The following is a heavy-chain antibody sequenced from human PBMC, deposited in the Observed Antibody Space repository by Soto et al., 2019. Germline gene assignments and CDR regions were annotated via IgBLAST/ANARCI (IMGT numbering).Heavy chain of an antibody. CDR3: ANYYCGYSYNYYGMDV. CDR2: ISYDGSNK. D-gene: IGHD5-18*01. J-gene: IGHJ6*02. V-gene: IGHV3-30*18. CDR1: GFTFSSYG. Sequence: GGSLRLSCADSGFTFSSYGMHWVRQAPGKGLEWVAVISYDGSNKYYADSVKGRFTISRDNSKNTLYLQMNSLRAEDTAVYYCANYYCGYSYNYYGMDVWGQGTTVTVSS.